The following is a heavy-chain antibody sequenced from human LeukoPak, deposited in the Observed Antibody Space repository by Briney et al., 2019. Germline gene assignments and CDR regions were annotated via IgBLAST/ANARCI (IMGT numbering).Heavy chain of an antibody. V-gene: IGHV4-39*07. Sequence: PSETLSLTCTVSGGSISSSSYYWGWIRQPPGKGLEWIGSIYYSGSTYYNPSLKSRVTISVDTSKNQFSLKLSSVTAADTAVYYCARTYRQQLDYWGQGTLVTVSS. CDR1: GGSISSSSYY. J-gene: IGHJ4*02. CDR2: IYYSGST. D-gene: IGHD6-13*01. CDR3: ARTYRQQLDY.